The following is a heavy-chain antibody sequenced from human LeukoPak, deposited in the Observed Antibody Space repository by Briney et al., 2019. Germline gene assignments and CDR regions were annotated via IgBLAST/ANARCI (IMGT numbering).Heavy chain of an antibody. D-gene: IGHD3-22*01. Sequence: GGSLRLSCAASGFTFSNYAMHWVRQAPGKGLEWVGRIKSKTDGGTTDYAAPVKGRFTISRDDSKNTLYLQMNSLKTEDTAVYYCTTRLPYYYDSSGYLTAGDYWGQGTLVTVSS. CDR2: IKSKTDGGTT. J-gene: IGHJ4*02. CDR3: TTRLPYYYDSSGYLTAGDY. V-gene: IGHV3-15*01. CDR1: GFTFSNYA.